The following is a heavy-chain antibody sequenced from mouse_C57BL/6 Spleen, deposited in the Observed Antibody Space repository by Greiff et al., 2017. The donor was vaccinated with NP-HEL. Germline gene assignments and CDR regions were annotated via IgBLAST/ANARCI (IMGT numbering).Heavy chain of an antibody. CDR2: INYDGSST. J-gene: IGHJ2*01. D-gene: IGHD1-1*01. Sequence: EVHLVESEGGLVPPGSSMKLSCTASGFTFSDYYMAWVRQVPEKGLEWVANINYDGSSTYYLDSLKSRFIISRDNAKNILYLQMSSLKSEDTATYYCAREGTTVVTFDYWGQGTTLTVSS. V-gene: IGHV5-16*01. CDR3: AREGTTVVTFDY. CDR1: GFTFSDYY.